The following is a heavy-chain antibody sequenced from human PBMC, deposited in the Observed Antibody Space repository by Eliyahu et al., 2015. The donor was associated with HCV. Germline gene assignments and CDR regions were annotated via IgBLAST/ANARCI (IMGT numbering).Heavy chain of an antibody. D-gene: IGHD1-26*01. V-gene: IGHV4-59*01. CDR2: LYYTGTT. CDR1: GASITSYY. Sequence: QVQLQESGPGLVRPSETLSLTCXVSGASITSYYWSWIRQPPGKGLEWIGYLYYTGTTNSNPSLKSRVTMSIATSKNQFSLRLTSVTAADTALYYCAKIKSGGASWDYWGQGILATVAS. J-gene: IGHJ4*02. CDR3: AKIKSGGASWDY.